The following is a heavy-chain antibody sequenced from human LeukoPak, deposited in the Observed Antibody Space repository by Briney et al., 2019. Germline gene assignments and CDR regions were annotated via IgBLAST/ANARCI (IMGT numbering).Heavy chain of an antibody. V-gene: IGHV1-2*02. CDR2: INPNSGGT. D-gene: IGHD4-17*01. J-gene: IGHJ5*02. CDR1: GYTFTGYY. CDR3: AXXXVFLYGDYTSNWFDP. Sequence: GASVKVSCKASGYTFTGYYMHWVRQAPGQGLEWMGWINPNSGGTNYAQKFQGRVTMTRDTSISTAYMELSRLRSDDTAVYYCAXXXVFLYGDYTSNWFDPWGQGTLVTVSS.